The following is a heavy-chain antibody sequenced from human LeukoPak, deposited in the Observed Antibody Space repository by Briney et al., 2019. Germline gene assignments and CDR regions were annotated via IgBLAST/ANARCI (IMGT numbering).Heavy chain of an antibody. V-gene: IGHV4-34*01. J-gene: IGHJ4*02. CDR1: GGSFSGYY. CDR2: IYHSGST. D-gene: IGHD1-26*01. CDR3: AKKWELSY. Sequence: SETLSLTCAVYGGSFSGYYWSWIRQPPGKGLEWIGSIYHSGSTYYNPSLKSRVTISVDTSKNQFSLKLSSVTAADTAVYYCAKKWELSYWGQGTLVTVSS.